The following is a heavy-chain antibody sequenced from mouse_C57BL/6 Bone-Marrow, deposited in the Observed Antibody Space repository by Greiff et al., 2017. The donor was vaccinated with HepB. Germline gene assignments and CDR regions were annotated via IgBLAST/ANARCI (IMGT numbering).Heavy chain of an antibody. CDR3: ARPGYDGYNAPFAY. J-gene: IGHJ3*01. D-gene: IGHD2-3*01. CDR2: ISSGSSTI. CDR1: GFTFSDYG. V-gene: IGHV5-17*01. Sequence: EVQLQESGGGLVKPGGSLKLSCAASGFTFSDYGMHWVRQAPEKGLEWVAYISSGSSTIYYADTVKGRFTISRDNAKNTLFLQMTSLRSEDTAMYYCARPGYDGYNAPFAYWGQGTLVTVSA.